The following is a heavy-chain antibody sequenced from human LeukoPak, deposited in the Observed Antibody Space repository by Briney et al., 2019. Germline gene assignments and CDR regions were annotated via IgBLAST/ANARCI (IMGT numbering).Heavy chain of an antibody. CDR3: ARGVSCSSTSCYVDLDY. V-gene: IGHV3-23*01. D-gene: IGHD2-2*01. CDR2: IYENGGTT. Sequence: GGSLRLSCVGSGFTFRSHAMSWVRQAPEKGLEFVSGIYENGGTTYYADSVKGRFTISRDNAKNSLYLQMNSLRAEDTAVYYCARGVSCSSTSCYVDLDYWGQGTLVTVSS. CDR1: GFTFRSHA. J-gene: IGHJ4*02.